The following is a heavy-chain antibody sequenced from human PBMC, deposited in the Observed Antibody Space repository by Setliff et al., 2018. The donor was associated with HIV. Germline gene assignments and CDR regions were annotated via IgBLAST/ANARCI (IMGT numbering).Heavy chain of an antibody. Sequence: KPSETLSLTCAVYGESFSVYFWSWIRQPPGKGLEWIGEINHSGRTVYNPSLKSRLTISVETSKNQFSLKLSSVTAADTAVYYCATGITAAPDYWGQGSLVTVSS. CDR2: INHSGRT. J-gene: IGHJ4*02. V-gene: IGHV4-34*01. CDR3: ATGITAAPDY. CDR1: GESFSVYF. D-gene: IGHD6-25*01.